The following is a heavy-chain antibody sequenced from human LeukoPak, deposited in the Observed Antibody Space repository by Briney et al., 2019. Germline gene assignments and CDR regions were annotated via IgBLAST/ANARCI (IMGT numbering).Heavy chain of an antibody. CDR1: GFTVSSKH. J-gene: IGHJ4*02. CDR3: TSRVVVPAAISDY. Sequence: GGSLRLSCAASGFTVSSKHMTWVRQAPGKGLEWVSVVYSGGTTYCADSVKGRFTISKDNSNNTLYLQMNSLRAEDTAVYYCTSRVVVPAAISDYWGQGTLVTVSS. D-gene: IGHD2-2*01. V-gene: IGHV3-53*01. CDR2: VYSGGTT.